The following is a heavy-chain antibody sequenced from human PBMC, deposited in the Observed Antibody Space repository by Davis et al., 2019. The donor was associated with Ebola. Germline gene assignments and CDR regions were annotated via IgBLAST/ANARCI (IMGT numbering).Heavy chain of an antibody. CDR3: ARDLLPRTVAVAGTGDYYGMDV. V-gene: IGHV1-2*04. J-gene: IGHJ6*02. CDR1: GYTFTSYY. D-gene: IGHD6-19*01. Sequence: AASVKVSCKASGYTFTSYYMHWVRQAPGQGLEWMGWINPNSGGTNYAQKFQGWVTMTRDTSISTAYMELSRLRSDDTAVCYCARDLLPRTVAVAGTGDYYGMDVWGQGTTVTVSS. CDR2: INPNSGGT.